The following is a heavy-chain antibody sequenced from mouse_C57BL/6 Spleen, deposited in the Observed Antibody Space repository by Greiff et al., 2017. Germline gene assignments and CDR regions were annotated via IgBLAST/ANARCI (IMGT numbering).Heavy chain of an antibody. D-gene: IGHD2-3*01. J-gene: IGHJ3*01. CDR2: INPNNGGT. CDR3: ARGDGYSEVFAY. Sequence: EVQLQQSGPELVKPGASVKISCKASGYTFTDYYMNWVKQSHGKSLEWIVDINPNNGGTSYNQKFKGKATLTVDNPSSTAYMELRSLTSEDSAVYYCARGDGYSEVFAYWGQGTLVTVSA. V-gene: IGHV1-26*01. CDR1: GYTFTDYY.